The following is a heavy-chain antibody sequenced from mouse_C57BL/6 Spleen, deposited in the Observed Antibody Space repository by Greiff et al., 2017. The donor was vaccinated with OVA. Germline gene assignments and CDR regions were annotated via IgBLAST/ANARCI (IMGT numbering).Heavy chain of an antibody. D-gene: IGHD2-3*01. Sequence: EVKVVESGGGLVKPGGSLKLSCAASGFTFSSYAMSWVRQTPEKRLEWVATISDGGSYTYYPDNVKGRFTISRDNAKNNLYLQMSHLKSEDTAMYYCARENDGPLDYWGQGTTLTVSS. J-gene: IGHJ2*01. CDR2: ISDGGSYT. CDR3: ARENDGPLDY. V-gene: IGHV5-4*01. CDR1: GFTFSSYA.